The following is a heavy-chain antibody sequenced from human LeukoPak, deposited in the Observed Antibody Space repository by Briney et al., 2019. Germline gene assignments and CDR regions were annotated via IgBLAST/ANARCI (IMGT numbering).Heavy chain of an antibody. Sequence: PSETLSLTCTVSGGSISSYYRSWIRQPAGKGLEWIGRIYTSGSTNYNPSLKSRVTMSVDTSKNQFSLKLSSVTAADTAVYYCARSTGTTVFSMGVRNYYYYMDVWGKGTTVTVSS. CDR2: IYTSGST. D-gene: IGHD4-11*01. CDR1: GGSISSYY. J-gene: IGHJ6*03. CDR3: ARSTGTTVFSMGVRNYYYYMDV. V-gene: IGHV4-4*07.